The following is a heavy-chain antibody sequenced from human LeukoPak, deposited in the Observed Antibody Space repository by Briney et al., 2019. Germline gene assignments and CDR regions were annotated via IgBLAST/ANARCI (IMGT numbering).Heavy chain of an antibody. CDR1: GSTFSSYD. J-gene: IGHJ4*02. CDR3: TRGPYGTGSHFDF. D-gene: IGHD3-10*01. Sequence: ASVKVSCKASGSTFSSYDINWVRQATGQGLEWMGWMNPNSGDTGYTPRFQGRVTMTRDTSISTAYMELSSLRSEDTAVYYCTRGPYGTGSHFDFWGQGTLVTVSS. CDR2: MNPNSGDT. V-gene: IGHV1-8*02.